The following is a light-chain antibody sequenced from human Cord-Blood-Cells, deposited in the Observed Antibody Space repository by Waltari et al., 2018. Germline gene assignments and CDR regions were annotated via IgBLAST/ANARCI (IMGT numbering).Light chain of an antibody. CDR2: GAS. Sequence: EIVLTQSPGTLSLSPGERATLSCRASQSVSSSYLAWYQQKPGQAPRLLIYGASSRATGIPDRVSGSGSGTDFTLTISRLEPEDFAVYYCQQYGSSPLTFGGGTKVVIK. V-gene: IGKV3-20*01. CDR3: QQYGSSPLT. CDR1: QSVSSSY. J-gene: IGKJ4*01.